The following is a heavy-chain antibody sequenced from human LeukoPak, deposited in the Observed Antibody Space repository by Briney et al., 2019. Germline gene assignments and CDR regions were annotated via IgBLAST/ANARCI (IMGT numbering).Heavy chain of an antibody. D-gene: IGHD6-6*01. Sequence: GGSLRLSCAASGFTFTDVYMSWIRQSPGKGLEWLAYISPNSADISYADSVKGRFTISRDNAKNSLYLQMSSLRVEDTAVYYCTRDPRHFDSCGQGTLVTVSS. J-gene: IGHJ5*01. CDR3: TRDPRHFDS. V-gene: IGHV3-11*04. CDR2: ISPNSADI. CDR1: GFTFTDVY.